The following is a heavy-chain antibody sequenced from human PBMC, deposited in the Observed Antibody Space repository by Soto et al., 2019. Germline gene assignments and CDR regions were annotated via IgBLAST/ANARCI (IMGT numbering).Heavy chain of an antibody. V-gene: IGHV4-31*03. CDR2: IYYSGST. J-gene: IGHJ5*02. CDR1: GGSISSGGYY. Sequence: QVQLQESGPGLVKPSQTLSLTCTVSGGSISSGGYYWTWIRQHPGKGLEWIGYIYYSGSTYYNPPPXRXXTISVATSKNQFSLKLSSVTAADTAVYYCARSVFPWGQGTLVTVSS. CDR3: ARSVFP.